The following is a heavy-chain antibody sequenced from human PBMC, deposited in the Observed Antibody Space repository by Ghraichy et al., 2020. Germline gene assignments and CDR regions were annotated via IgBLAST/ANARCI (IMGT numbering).Heavy chain of an antibody. V-gene: IGHV1-3*01. D-gene: IGHD4-17*01. CDR1: GYTFTSYA. Sequence: ASVKVSCKASGYTFTSYAMHWMRQAPGQRLEWMGWINAGNGNTKYSQKFQGRVTITRDTSASTAYMELSSLRSEDTAVYYCARELRGRSSTYNWFDPWGQGTLVTVSS. CDR2: INAGNGNT. CDR3: ARELRGRSSTYNWFDP. J-gene: IGHJ5*02.